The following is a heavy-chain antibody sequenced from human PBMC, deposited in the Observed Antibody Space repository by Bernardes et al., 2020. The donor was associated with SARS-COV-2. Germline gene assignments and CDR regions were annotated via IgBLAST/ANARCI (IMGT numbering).Heavy chain of an antibody. CDR1: GYTLTEIT. J-gene: IGHJ5*02. V-gene: IGHV1-24*01. Sequence: APVNASCKVLGYTLTEITMHWVRHAPGKGLGWMGGFDPEDGETTYEQKFQGRVTMTEDTSTDTAYMELSSLRSEDTSVYYCATGPAYCGDDCWWFDPWGQGTLVTVSS. CDR3: ATGPAYCGDDCWWFDP. D-gene: IGHD2-21*02. CDR2: FDPEDGET.